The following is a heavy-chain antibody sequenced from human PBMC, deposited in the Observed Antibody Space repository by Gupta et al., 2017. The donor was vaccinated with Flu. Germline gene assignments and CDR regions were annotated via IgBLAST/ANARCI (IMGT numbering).Heavy chain of an antibody. CDR2: LNPNSGDT. Sequence: QVQLVQSGSEVKKPGASVKVSCKTSGYPFTGYYLQWVRQAPGKGLEGMGWLNPNSGDTNYARKFRGRVNRTRDTSISTAYMALSGLTSGDTAFNYWTRERDDFWNGYSSLLFDYWGQGARGTVSS. V-gene: IGHV1-2*02. CDR1: GYPFTGYY. J-gene: IGHJ4*02. CDR3: TRERDDFWNGYSSLLFDY. D-gene: IGHD3-3*01.